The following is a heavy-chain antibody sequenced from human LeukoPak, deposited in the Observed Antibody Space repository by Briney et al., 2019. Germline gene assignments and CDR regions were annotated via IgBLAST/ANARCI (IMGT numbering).Heavy chain of an antibody. CDR3: ARAQYSYYDSSGYHYYFDY. CDR1: GYNFPIYW. V-gene: IGHV1-69*04. J-gene: IGHJ4*02. CDR2: IIPILGIA. D-gene: IGHD3-22*01. Sequence: KISCQGSGYNFPIYWISWVRQAPGQGLEWMGRIIPILGIANYAQKFQGRVTITADKSTSTAYMELSSLRSEDTAVYYCARAQYSYYDSSGYHYYFDYWGQGTLVTVSS.